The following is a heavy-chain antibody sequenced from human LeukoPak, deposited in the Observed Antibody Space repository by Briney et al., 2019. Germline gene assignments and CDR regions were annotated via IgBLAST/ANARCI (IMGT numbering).Heavy chain of an antibody. CDR1: GFTFSNYW. D-gene: IGHD6-6*01. CDR2: INQDGSQK. CDR3: ARGAQYSSSHFDY. V-gene: IGHV3-7*01. J-gene: IGHJ4*02. Sequence: GGSLRLSCAASGFTFSNYWMSWVRQAPGKGLEWVANINQDGSQKYYVDSVKGRFTNSRDNAKNSLYLQMNSLRAEDTAVYYCARGAQYSSSHFDYWGQGTPVTVSS.